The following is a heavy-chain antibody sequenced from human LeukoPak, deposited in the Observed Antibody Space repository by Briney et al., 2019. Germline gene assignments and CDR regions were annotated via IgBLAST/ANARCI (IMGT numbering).Heavy chain of an antibody. CDR3: ARDLGRWLQSTTFDY. V-gene: IGHV3-48*02. CDR1: GXTFCSYS. J-gene: IGHJ4*02. Sequence: GGTLRLSCAASGXTFCSYSVNWVRQAPGKGLEWVSYVSSSGSARNYAEAVKGRFTTSRDNATSTLYLQMNRLRDEDTAVYYCARDLGRWLQSTTFDYWGQGALVTVSS. D-gene: IGHD5-24*01. CDR2: VSSSGSAR.